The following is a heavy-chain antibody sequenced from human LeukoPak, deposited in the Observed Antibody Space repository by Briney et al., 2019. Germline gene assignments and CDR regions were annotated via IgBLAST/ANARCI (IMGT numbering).Heavy chain of an antibody. CDR1: GGSISSYY. CDR3: ARSYGDYARVFDY. Sequence: SETLSLTCTVSGGSISSYYWSWIRQPPRKGLEWIGYIYYSGSTNYNPSLKSRVTISVDTSKNQFSLKLSSVTAADTAVYYCARSYGDYARVFDYWGQGTLVTVSS. V-gene: IGHV4-59*01. J-gene: IGHJ4*02. D-gene: IGHD4-17*01. CDR2: IYYSGST.